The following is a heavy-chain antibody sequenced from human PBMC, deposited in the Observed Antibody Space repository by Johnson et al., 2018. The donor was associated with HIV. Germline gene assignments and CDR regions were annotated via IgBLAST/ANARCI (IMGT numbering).Heavy chain of an antibody. CDR1: GFTFSSYA. Sequence: VQLVESGGGLVQPGGSLRLSCAASGFTFSSYAMSWVRQAPGKGLEWVSGITGTGGSTYYADSVKGRFTISRDNSKNTLYLQMNSLRAEDTAVYYCASGAYSSSLTFDIWGQGTMVTVSS. J-gene: IGHJ3*02. CDR2: ITGTGGST. V-gene: IGHV3-23*04. D-gene: IGHD6-6*01. CDR3: ASGAYSSSLTFDI.